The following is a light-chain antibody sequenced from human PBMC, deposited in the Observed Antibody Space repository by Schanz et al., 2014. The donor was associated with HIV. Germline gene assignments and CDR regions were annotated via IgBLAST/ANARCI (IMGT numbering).Light chain of an antibody. CDR2: EAD. J-gene: IGLJ3*02. CDR3: SSYGGGDTLL. Sequence: QSALTQPASVSGSPGQSVTISCSGTNSDTGSYNLVSWYQYHPGKAPKLMIYEADKRPSGVSPRFSGSRSGNTASLTISGLQADDEADYYCSSYGGGDTLLFGGGTKLTVL. V-gene: IGLV2-23*01. CDR1: NSDTGSYNL.